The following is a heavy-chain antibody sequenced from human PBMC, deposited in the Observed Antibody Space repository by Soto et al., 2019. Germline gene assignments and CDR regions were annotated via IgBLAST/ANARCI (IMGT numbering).Heavy chain of an antibody. CDR2: IYYSGST. V-gene: IGHV4-39*01. D-gene: IGHD3-10*01. Sequence: SETLSLTCTVSGGSIISSSYYWGWIRQPPGKGLEWIGSIYYSGSTYYNPSLKSRVTISVDTSKNKFTMKLSSVTAADTVVYYCATSLLWFGELFGPAGWFDPWGQGTLVTVS. CDR1: GGSIISSSYY. CDR3: ATSLLWFGELFGPAGWFDP. J-gene: IGHJ5*02.